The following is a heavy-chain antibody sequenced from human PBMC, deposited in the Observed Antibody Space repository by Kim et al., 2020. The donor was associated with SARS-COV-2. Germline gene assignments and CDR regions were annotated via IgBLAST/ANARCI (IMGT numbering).Heavy chain of an antibody. Sequence: SETLSLTCAVYGGSFSGYYWSWIRQPPGKGLEWIGEINHSGSTNYNPSLKSRVTISVDTSKNQFSLKLSSVTAADTAVYYCASGRLWFGELSTYRYYYYGMDVWGQGTMVPVSS. CDR2: INHSGST. CDR3: ASGRLWFGELSTYRYYYYGMDV. V-gene: IGHV4-34*01. J-gene: IGHJ6*02. D-gene: IGHD3-10*01. CDR1: GGSFSGYY.